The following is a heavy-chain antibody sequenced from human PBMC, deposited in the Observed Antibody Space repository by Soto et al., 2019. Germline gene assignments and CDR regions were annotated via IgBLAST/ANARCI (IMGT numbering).Heavy chain of an antibody. Sequence: GESLKISCKGSGYSFTSYWISWVRQMPGKGLGWMGRIDPSDSYTNYSPSFQGHVTISADKSISTAYLQWSSLKASDTAMYYRARLGPTVTTYGMDVWGQGTTVTVSS. CDR1: GYSFTSYW. J-gene: IGHJ6*02. CDR3: ARLGPTVTTYGMDV. V-gene: IGHV5-10-1*01. CDR2: IDPSDSYT. D-gene: IGHD4-4*01.